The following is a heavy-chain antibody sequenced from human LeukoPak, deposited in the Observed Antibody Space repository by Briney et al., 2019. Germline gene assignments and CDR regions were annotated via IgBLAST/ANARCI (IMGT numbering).Heavy chain of an antibody. CDR2: IKQDGSEK. CDR3: ARETRSGGSYSVY. D-gene: IGHD1-26*01. J-gene: IGHJ4*02. CDR1: GFNFSGYW. V-gene: IGHV3-7*01. Sequence: GGSLRLSSGASGFNFSGYWMSWVRQAPGKGLEWVANIKQDGSEKYLADSVKGRFAISRDNAKNSLFLQMNSVGADDTAVYYCARETRSGGSYSVYWGQGTLVTVSS.